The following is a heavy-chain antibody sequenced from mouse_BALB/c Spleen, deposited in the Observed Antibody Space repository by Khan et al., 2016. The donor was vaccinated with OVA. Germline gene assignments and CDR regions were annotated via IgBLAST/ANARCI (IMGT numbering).Heavy chain of an antibody. Sequence: QMQLEVSGPGLVAPSQSLSITCTVSGFLLTSYGVHWVRHPPGKVLEWPVVIWAGRSTNYNSALMFIPSISKDNFKSQVFLKMNSLQTDDTAMYYCARLEDVWGQGTTHTVSS. V-gene: IGHV2-9*02. CDR2: IWAGRST. J-gene: IGHJ2*01. CDR1: GFLLTSYG. CDR3: ARLEDV.